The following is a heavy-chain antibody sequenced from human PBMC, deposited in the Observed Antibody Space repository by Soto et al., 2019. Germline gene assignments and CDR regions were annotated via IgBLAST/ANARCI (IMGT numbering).Heavy chain of an antibody. CDR3: ARCSYGSGRRHGGFCDI. CDR2: IYYSGST. V-gene: IGHV4-59*08. Sequence: PSETLSLTCAVYGGSISSYYWSWIRQPPGKGLEWIGYIYYSGSTNYNPSLKSRVTISVDTSKNQFSLKLSSVTAADTAVYYCARCSYGSGRRHGGFCDIWGQGTMVTVSS. CDR1: GGSISSYY. J-gene: IGHJ3*02. D-gene: IGHD3-10*01.